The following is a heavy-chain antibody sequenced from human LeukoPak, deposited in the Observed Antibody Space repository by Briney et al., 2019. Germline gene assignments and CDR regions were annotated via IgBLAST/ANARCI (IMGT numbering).Heavy chain of an antibody. CDR3: ARASEQLRYFDWLLEDSDAFDI. CDR1: GYTFTSYG. Sequence: ASVKVSCKASGYTFTSYGISWVRQAPGQGLEWMGWISGYNGKTNYAQKLQGRVTMTTDTSTSTAYMELRSLRSDDTAVYYCARASEQLRYFDWLLEDSDAFDIWGQGTMVTVSS. D-gene: IGHD3-9*01. J-gene: IGHJ3*02. V-gene: IGHV1-18*01. CDR2: ISGYNGKT.